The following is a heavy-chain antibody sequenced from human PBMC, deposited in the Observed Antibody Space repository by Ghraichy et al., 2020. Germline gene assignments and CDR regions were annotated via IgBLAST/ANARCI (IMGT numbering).Heavy chain of an antibody. J-gene: IGHJ4*02. CDR3: ARVGVKGYCGGDCYSMYYFDY. CDR1: GGSISSYY. D-gene: IGHD2-21*02. V-gene: IGHV4-59*01. Sequence: GSLRLSCTVSGGSISSYYWSWIRQPPGKGLEWIGYIYYSGSTNYNPSLKSRVTISVDTSKNQFSLKLSSVTAADTAVYYCARVGVKGYCGGDCYSMYYFDYWGQGTLVTVSS. CDR2: IYYSGST.